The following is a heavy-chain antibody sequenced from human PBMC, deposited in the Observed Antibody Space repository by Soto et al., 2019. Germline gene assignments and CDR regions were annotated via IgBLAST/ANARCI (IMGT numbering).Heavy chain of an antibody. CDR2: NNPISGTA. Sequence: QVQLVQSGAEVKKPGSSVKVSCKASGGTFSSYAISWVRQAPGQGLEWMGGNNPISGTANYAQKFQGRVKFTADESTSTAYMELSSLRSEDTAVYYCARSQGSSTSLELYYYYYYGMDVWGQGTTVTVSS. CDR3: ARSQGSSTSLELYYYYYYGMDV. V-gene: IGHV1-69*01. D-gene: IGHD2-2*01. J-gene: IGHJ6*02. CDR1: GGTFSSYA.